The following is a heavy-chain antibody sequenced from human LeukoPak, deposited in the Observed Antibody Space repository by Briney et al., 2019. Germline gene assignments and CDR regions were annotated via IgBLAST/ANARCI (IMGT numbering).Heavy chain of an antibody. CDR3: ARDRVVDTYYYYGMDV. CDR2: IYYSGST. V-gene: IGHV4-59*12. CDR1: GGSISSYY. Sequence: SETLSLTCTVSGGSISSYYWSWIRQPPGKGLEWIGYIYYSGSTYYNPSLKSRVTISVDTSKDQFSLKLSSVTAADTAVYYCARDRVVDTYYYYGMDVWGQGTTVTVSS. J-gene: IGHJ6*02. D-gene: IGHD3-3*01.